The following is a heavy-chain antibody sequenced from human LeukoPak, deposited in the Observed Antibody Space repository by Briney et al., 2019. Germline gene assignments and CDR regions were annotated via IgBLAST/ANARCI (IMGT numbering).Heavy chain of an antibody. D-gene: IGHD6-19*01. J-gene: IGHJ6*02. V-gene: IGHV3-74*01. CDR3: ARDGGIVSGWYPYYYYGMDV. CDR1: GFTFNNYW. Sequence: PGGSLRLSCAASGFTFNNYWMYWVRQAPGKGLVWVSRINSDGSSTSDGSGTTYADSVKGRFTISRDNAKNTVYLQMNSLRAEDTAVYYCARDGGIVSGWYPYYYYGMDVWGQGTTVTVSS. CDR2: INSDGSSTSDGSGT.